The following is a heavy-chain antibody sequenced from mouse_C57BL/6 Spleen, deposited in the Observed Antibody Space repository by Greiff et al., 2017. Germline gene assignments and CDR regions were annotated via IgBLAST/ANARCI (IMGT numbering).Heavy chain of an antibody. CDR3: ARETDASSYLYYAMDY. CDR1: GFSITSGYY. Sequence: LQESGPGLVKPSQSLSLTCSVTGFSITSGYYWNWIRQFPGNKLEWMGYISYDGSNTYNPSLKNRISLTRDTSRHQFFLKLNSVTNEDTSTYDCARETDASSYLYYAMDYWGQGTSVTVSS. D-gene: IGHD1-1*01. J-gene: IGHJ4*01. V-gene: IGHV3-6*01. CDR2: ISYDGSN.